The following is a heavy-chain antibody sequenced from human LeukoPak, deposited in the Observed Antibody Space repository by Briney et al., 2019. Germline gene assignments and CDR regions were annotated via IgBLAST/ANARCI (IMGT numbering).Heavy chain of an antibody. V-gene: IGHV3-48*04. J-gene: IGHJ5*02. Sequence: GGSLRLSCAASQIFFSSYGMHWVRQAPGKGLEWISYISPDGTTIYYADSVKGRFAISRDNPKNSLSLQMNSLRVEDTAVYYCAPLHESTRSPGPWGRGTLVTVSS. CDR1: QIFFSSYG. D-gene: IGHD2-2*01. CDR3: APLHESTRSPGP. CDR2: ISPDGTTI.